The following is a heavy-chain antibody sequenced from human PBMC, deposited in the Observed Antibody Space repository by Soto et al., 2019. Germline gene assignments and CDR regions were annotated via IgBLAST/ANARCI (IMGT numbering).Heavy chain of an antibody. CDR3: ARVIAAAGTGVGDGMDV. CDR2: TYYRSKWYN. D-gene: IGHD6-13*01. Sequence: SQTLSLTCAISGDSVSSNSAAWNWSRQSPSRGLEWLGRTYYRSKWYNDYAVSVKSRITINPDTSKNQFSLQLNSVTPEDTAVYYCARVIAAAGTGVGDGMDVWGQGTTVTVSS. J-gene: IGHJ6*02. V-gene: IGHV6-1*01. CDR1: GDSVSSNSAA.